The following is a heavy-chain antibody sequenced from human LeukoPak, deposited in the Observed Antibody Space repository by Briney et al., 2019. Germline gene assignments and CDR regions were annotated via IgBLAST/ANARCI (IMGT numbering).Heavy chain of an antibody. J-gene: IGHJ4*02. CDR1: GFTFSSYA. D-gene: IGHD3-22*01. CDR2: IYSGGST. V-gene: IGHV3-53*01. Sequence: PGGSLRLSCAASGFTFSSYAMSWVRQAPGKGLEWVSVIYSGGSTYYADSVKGRFTISRDNSKNTLYLQMNSLRAEDTAVYYCARVVITDTSYFDYWGQGTLVTVSS. CDR3: ARVVITDTSYFDY.